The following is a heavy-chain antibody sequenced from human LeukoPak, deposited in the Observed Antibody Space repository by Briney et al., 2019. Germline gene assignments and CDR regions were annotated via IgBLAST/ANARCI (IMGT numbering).Heavy chain of an antibody. D-gene: IGHD1/OR15-1a*01. J-gene: IGHJ4*02. Sequence: GGSLRLSCVASGLPIADFAMHWVRQAPGKGLEWVSRTDRDGTDTKYADSVEGRFTISRDNADNTLYLQMNSLRAEDTAVYYCARWDNGKLDYWGQGTLVTVSS. CDR1: GLPIADFA. CDR2: TDRDGTDT. CDR3: ARWDNGKLDY. V-gene: IGHV3-74*03.